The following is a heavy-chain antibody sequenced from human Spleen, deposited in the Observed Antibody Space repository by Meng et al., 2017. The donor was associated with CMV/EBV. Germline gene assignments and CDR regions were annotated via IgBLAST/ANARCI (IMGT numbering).Heavy chain of an antibody. D-gene: IGHD5-24*01. J-gene: IGHJ4*02. CDR3: ARAPPRDADNNTPDY. V-gene: IGHV1-69*08. Sequence: QVKLVQSGSVVKTPGSSVKFSCRASGGTFNSYTISWVRQAPGQGLEWVGRINVVLGSAIYAQKFQGRVTITVDKSTSTAYMRLTSLTSDDTAIYYCARAPPRDADNNTPDYWGQGTLVTVSS. CDR2: INVVLGSA. CDR1: GGTFNSYT.